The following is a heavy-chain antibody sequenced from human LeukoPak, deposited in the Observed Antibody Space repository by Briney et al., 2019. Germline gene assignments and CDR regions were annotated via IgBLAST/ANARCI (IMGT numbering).Heavy chain of an antibody. D-gene: IGHD3-3*01. CDR1: GGSISSYY. V-gene: IGHV4-59*12. CDR2: IYYSGST. Sequence: SETLSLTCTVSGGSISSYYWSWIRQPPGKGLEWIGYIYYSGSTNYNPSLKSRVTISVDTSKNQFSLKLSSVTAADTAVYYCARGAVTIFGVVIPPFDYWGQGTLVTVSS. J-gene: IGHJ4*02. CDR3: ARGAVTIFGVVIPPFDY.